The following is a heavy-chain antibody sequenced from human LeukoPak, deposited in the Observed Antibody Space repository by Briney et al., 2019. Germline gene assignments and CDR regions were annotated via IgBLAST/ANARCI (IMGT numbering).Heavy chain of an antibody. CDR3: ARHWDNWNYEVLAFDY. CDR1: GGSISSSSYY. J-gene: IGHJ4*02. CDR2: IYYSGST. V-gene: IGHV4-39*01. D-gene: IGHD1-7*01. Sequence: SDTLSLTCTVAGGSISSSSYYWGWIRQPPGKGLEWIGSIYYSGSTYYNPSLKSRVTISVDTSKNQFSLKLSSVTAADTAVYYCARHWDNWNYEVLAFDYWGQGTLVTVSS.